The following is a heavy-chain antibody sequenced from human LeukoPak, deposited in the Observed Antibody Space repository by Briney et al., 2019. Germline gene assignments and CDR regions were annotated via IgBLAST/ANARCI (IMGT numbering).Heavy chain of an antibody. CDR1: GYTFTSYG. CDR2: INPNSGGT. CDR3: ARLDGYNFVSDY. J-gene: IGHJ4*02. D-gene: IGHD5-24*01. Sequence: ASVKVSCKASGYTFTSYGITWVRQAPGQGLEWMGWINPNSGGTNYAQKFQGRVTMTRDTSISTAYMELSRLRSDDTAVYYCARLDGYNFVSDYWGQGTLVTVSS. V-gene: IGHV1-2*02.